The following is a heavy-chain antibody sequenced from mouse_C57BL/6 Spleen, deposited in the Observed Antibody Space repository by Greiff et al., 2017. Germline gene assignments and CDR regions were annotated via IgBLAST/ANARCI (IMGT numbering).Heavy chain of an antibody. CDR2: ISSGGSYT. J-gene: IGHJ1*03. D-gene: IGHD2-1*01. CDR3: ARQHYGNSYWYFDV. V-gene: IGHV5-6*01. CDR1: GFTFSSYG. Sequence: EVQLQESGGDLVKPGGSLKLSCAASGFTFSSYGMSWVRQTPDKRLEWVATISSGGSYTYYPDSVKGRFTISRDNAKNTLYLQMSSLKSEDTAMYYCARQHYGNSYWYFDVWGTGTTVTVSS.